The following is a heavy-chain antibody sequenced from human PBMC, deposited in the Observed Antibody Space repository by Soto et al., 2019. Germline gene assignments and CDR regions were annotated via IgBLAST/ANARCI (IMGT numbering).Heavy chain of an antibody. Sequence: SETLSLTCPVSGYSISIGNYWGWIRQPPGKRLEWIGSIYQSGSTYYNPSLRSRATISVDTSKNQFSLKLSSVTAADTAVYYCARVLGAPLYYFDYWGQGILVTSPQ. V-gene: IGHV4-38-2*02. J-gene: IGHJ4*02. CDR1: GYSISIGNY. CDR2: IYQSGST. CDR3: ARVLGAPLYYFDY. D-gene: IGHD1-26*01.